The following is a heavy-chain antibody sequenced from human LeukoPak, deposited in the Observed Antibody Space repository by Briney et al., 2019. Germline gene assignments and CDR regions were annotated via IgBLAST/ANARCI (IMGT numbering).Heavy chain of an antibody. Sequence: ASVKVSCKASGYRFTIYYIHWVRQAPGQGLERMGIINPSDGGTSYAQKFLGRVTMTRDTSASTVYMELSSLRSEDTAVYYCARDYGDSSGYSDYWGQGTLVTVSS. J-gene: IGHJ4*02. D-gene: IGHD3-22*01. CDR1: GYRFTIYY. V-gene: IGHV1-46*01. CDR2: INPSDGGT. CDR3: ARDYGDSSGYSDY.